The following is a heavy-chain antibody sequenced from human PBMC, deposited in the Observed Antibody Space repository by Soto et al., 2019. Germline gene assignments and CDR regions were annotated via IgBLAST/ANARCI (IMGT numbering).Heavy chain of an antibody. CDR2: ISPSAGST. CDR1: GHAFTSYY. V-gene: IGHV1-46*01. CDR3: ARDHCSSTSCGGSDP. Sequence: SVQVSSKASGHAFTSYYMNWVRQAPGQGRDWMGIISPSAGSTTYAQQFQGRVTTTQDTSTSTVYLEMSRLRSEDTAVYYCARDHCSSTSCGGSDPWVQGTLVTVSP. J-gene: IGHJ5*02. D-gene: IGHD2-2*01.